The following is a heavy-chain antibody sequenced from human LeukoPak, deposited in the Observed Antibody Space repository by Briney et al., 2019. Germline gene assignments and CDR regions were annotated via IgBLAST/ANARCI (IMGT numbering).Heavy chain of an antibody. CDR2: IYYSGST. J-gene: IGHJ4*02. Sequence: PSETLSLTCTVSGGSISSSSYYWGWIRQPPGKGLEWIGSIYYSGSTYYNPSLKSRVTIPVDTSKNQFSLKLSSVTAADTAVYYCARQRYGGNLRHLTGGFDYWGQGTLVTVSS. V-gene: IGHV4-39*01. CDR1: GGSISSSSYY. CDR3: ARQRYGGNLRHLTGGFDY. D-gene: IGHD4-23*01.